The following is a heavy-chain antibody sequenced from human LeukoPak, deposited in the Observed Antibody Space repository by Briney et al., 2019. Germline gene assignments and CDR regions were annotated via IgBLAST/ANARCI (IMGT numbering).Heavy chain of an antibody. CDR2: ISGSGGST. D-gene: IGHD2-2*01. CDR1: GFTFISYA. J-gene: IGHJ4*02. CDR3: ANSYCSSTSCYLYYFDY. V-gene: IGHV3-23*01. Sequence: GGSLRLSCAASGFTFISYAMSWVRQAPGKGLEWVSAISGSGGSTYYADSVKGRFTISRDNSKNTLYLQMNSLRAEDTAVYYCANSYCSSTSCYLYYFDYWGQGTLVTVSS.